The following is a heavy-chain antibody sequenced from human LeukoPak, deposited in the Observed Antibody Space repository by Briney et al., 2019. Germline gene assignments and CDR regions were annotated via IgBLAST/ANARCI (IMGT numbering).Heavy chain of an antibody. CDR2: INPNSGGT. V-gene: IGHV1-2*02. CDR1: GYTFTSYY. D-gene: IGHD5-12*01. Sequence: ASVTVSCKASGYTFTSYYMHWVRQAPGQGREWMGWINPNSGGTNYAQKFQGRVTMTRDTSISTAYMELSRLRSDDTAVYYCARVWGYSGYGYFDYWGQGTLVTVSS. J-gene: IGHJ4*02. CDR3: ARVWGYSGYGYFDY.